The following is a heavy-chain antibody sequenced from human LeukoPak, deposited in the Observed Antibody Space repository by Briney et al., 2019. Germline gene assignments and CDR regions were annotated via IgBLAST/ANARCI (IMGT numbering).Heavy chain of an antibody. V-gene: IGHV3-74*01. Sequence: GGSLRLSCATSGFTFSNYWMHWVRQVPGKGLVWVSRIKGDGSSTRNADSVKGRFTISRDNSKNTLYLQMNSLRAEDTAVYYCAKETEGYYDSSGYFPGFDYWGQGTLVTVSS. CDR3: AKETEGYYDSSGYFPGFDY. CDR1: GFTFSNYW. CDR2: IKGDGSST. D-gene: IGHD3-22*01. J-gene: IGHJ4*02.